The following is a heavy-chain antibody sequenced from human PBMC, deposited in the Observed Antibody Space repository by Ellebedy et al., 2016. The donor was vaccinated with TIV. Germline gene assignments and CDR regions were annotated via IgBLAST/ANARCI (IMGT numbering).Heavy chain of an antibody. Sequence: SETLSLTCTVSGGSISSSSYYWGWIRQPPGKGLEWIGRIYATGSTYYNPSLNSRVTISMDASRSQFSLHLGPVTAADTAIYYCARTGALYDSSGSLHYYFDYWGQGTLVTVSS. V-gene: IGHV4-39*07. D-gene: IGHD3-22*01. CDR2: IYATGST. J-gene: IGHJ4*02. CDR1: GGSISSSSYY. CDR3: ARTGALYDSSGSLHYYFDY.